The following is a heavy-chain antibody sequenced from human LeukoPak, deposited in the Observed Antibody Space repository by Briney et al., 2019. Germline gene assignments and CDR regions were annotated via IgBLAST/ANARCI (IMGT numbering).Heavy chain of an antibody. CDR1: GDSISSTNYY. V-gene: IGHV4-39*01. Sequence: SETLSFTCTVSGDSISSTNYYWVWIRQPPGKGLEWIGSIYYSGSTYYNPSLESRVTISVDTSKNQFSLKLSSVTAADTAVYYCASLRERSYYARGFDYWGQGTLVTVSS. CDR3: ASLRERSYYARGFDY. D-gene: IGHD1-26*01. J-gene: IGHJ4*02. CDR2: IYYSGST.